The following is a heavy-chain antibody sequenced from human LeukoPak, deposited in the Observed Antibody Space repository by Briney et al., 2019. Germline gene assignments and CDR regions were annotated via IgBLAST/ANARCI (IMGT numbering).Heavy chain of an antibody. Sequence: KPSXXLSLTCAVYGGSFSGYYWSWIRQPPGKGLEWIGEINHSGSTNYNPSLKSRVTISVETSKNQFSLKLSSVTAADTAVYYCARAPPVNYYDSSGYYYYYYYYMDVWGKGTTVTVSS. CDR2: INHSGST. D-gene: IGHD3-22*01. CDR1: GGSFSGYY. CDR3: ARAPPVNYYDSSGYYYYYYYYMDV. V-gene: IGHV4-34*01. J-gene: IGHJ6*03.